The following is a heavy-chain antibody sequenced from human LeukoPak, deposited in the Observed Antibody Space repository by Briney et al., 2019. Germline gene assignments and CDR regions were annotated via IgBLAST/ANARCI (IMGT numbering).Heavy chain of an antibody. J-gene: IGHJ4*02. V-gene: IGHV3-30*03. Sequence: PGGSLRLSCVGSGFSLSEYGIHWVRQAPGKGLKWVAVVSYDGGQKYYADSVKGRFTISRDTSSDTVSLHMNSLRVEDTAVYYCARDRINMMVLGHDSGLDCWGQGTLVTVSS. D-gene: IGHD3-10*01. CDR3: ARDRINMMVLGHDSGLDC. CDR2: VSYDGGQK. CDR1: GFSLSEYG.